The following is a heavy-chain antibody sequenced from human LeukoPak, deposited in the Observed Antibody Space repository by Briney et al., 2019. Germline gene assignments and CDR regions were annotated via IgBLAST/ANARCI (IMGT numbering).Heavy chain of an antibody. CDR3: ARDWTKSGLIDY. V-gene: IGHV1-2*02. CDR2: INPNSGGT. CDR1: GYTFTGYY. J-gene: IGHJ4*02. Sequence: ASVKVSCKASGYTFTGYYMHWVRQAPGQGLEWMGWINPNSGGTNYAQKFQGRVTMTRVTSISTAYMELSRLRSDDTAVYYCARDWTKSGLIDYWGQGTLVTVSS. D-gene: IGHD3/OR15-3a*01.